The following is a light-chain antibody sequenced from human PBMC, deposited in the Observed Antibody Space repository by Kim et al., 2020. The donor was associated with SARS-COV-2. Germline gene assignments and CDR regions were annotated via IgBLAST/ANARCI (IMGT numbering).Light chain of an antibody. J-gene: IGKJ4*01. CDR1: QGVGSY. CDR2: HAS. V-gene: IGKV3-11*01. CDR3: QQRANWPRLT. Sequence: SPGERATLSCRASQGVGSYLAWYQQKPGQAPRLLIYHASNRATGIPARFSGSGSGTDFTLTISSLEPEDFAVYHCQQRANWPRLTFGGGTKVEIK.